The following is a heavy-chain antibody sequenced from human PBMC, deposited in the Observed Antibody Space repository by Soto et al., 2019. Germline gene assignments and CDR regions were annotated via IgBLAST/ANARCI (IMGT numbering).Heavy chain of an antibody. V-gene: IGHV4-4*07. CDR3: ARDKSSSWYPSNWFDP. D-gene: IGHD6-13*01. CDR2: IYTSGST. J-gene: IGHJ5*02. CDR1: GGSISSYY. Sequence: SETLSLTCTVSGGSISSYYWSWIRQPAGKGLEWIGRIYTSGSTNYNPSLKSRVTMSVDTSKNQFSLKLSSVTAADTAVYYCARDKSSSWYPSNWFDPWGQGTLVTVSS.